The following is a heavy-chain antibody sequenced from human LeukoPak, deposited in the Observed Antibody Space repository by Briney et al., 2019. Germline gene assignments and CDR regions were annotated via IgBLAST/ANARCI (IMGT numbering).Heavy chain of an antibody. CDR1: GGSISSSSYY. CDR3: ASANYDILTGRNWFDP. CDR2: IYHSGST. Sequence: PSETLSLTCTVSGGSISSSSYYWGWIRQPPGKGLEWIGSIYHSGSTYYNPSLKSRATISVDTSKNQFSLKLSPVTAADTAVYYCASANYDILTGRNWFDPWGQGTLVTVSS. D-gene: IGHD3-9*01. V-gene: IGHV4-39*07. J-gene: IGHJ5*02.